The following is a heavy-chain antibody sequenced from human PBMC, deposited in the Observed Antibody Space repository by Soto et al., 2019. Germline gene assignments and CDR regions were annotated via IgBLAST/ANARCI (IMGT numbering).Heavy chain of an antibody. J-gene: IGHJ5*02. Sequence: SEPLSVTCIVTGGSISSSSYYWGWIRQPPGKGLEWIGSIYYSGSTYYNPSLKSRVTISIDTSKIRVSLKLCSVAVADTAVYYCACHCSDGGCLAHWGPGTLVTISS. CDR3: ACHCSDGGCLAH. D-gene: IGHD2-15*01. V-gene: IGHV4-39*07. CDR1: GGSISSSSYY. CDR2: IYYSGST.